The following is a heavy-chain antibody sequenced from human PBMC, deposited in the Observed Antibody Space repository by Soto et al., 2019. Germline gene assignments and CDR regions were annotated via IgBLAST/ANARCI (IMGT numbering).Heavy chain of an antibody. D-gene: IGHD6-13*01. CDR2: INPLPTSGST. V-gene: IGHV1-46*01. Sequence: QVQLVQSGAEVKKPGAAVKVSCKAAGYIFTTYYIHWVRQAAGQGLEWMAIINPLPTSGSTTYAKKFQGRVPVTRDTSTSTVYMELSSLRSEDTAIYYCARDLAAAAYWGQGTLVTVSS. CDR1: GYIFTTYY. CDR3: ARDLAAAAY. J-gene: IGHJ4*02.